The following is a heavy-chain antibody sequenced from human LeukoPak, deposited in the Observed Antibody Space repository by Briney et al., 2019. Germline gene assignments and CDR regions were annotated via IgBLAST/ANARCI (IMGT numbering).Heavy chain of an antibody. CDR2: INPNSGGT. CDR1: GYTFTDYY. V-gene: IGHV1-2*02. CDR3: AREWEPYYYMDV. J-gene: IGHJ6*03. D-gene: IGHD1-26*01. Sequence: ASVKVSCKASGYTFTDYYMHWVRQAPGQGLEWMGWINPNSGGTNYAQKFQGRVTMTRDTSISTAYMELSRLRSDDTAVYCCAREWEPYYYMDVWGKGTTVTISS.